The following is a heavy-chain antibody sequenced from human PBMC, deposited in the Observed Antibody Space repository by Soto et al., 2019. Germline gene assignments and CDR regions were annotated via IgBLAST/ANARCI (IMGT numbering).Heavy chain of an antibody. J-gene: IGHJ1*01. CDR3: AFPYDYDSSGYTDFQH. Sequence: QVQLVQSGAEVKKPGSSVKVSCKASGGTFSSYAISWVRQAHGQGLEWMGGIIPIFGTANYAQKFQGRVTLAADDPTSTAYMALGSLSSEDTAVYYCAFPYDYDSSGYTDFQHWGPGALVTVSS. V-gene: IGHV1-69*01. CDR1: GGTFSSYA. CDR2: IIPIFGTA. D-gene: IGHD3-22*01.